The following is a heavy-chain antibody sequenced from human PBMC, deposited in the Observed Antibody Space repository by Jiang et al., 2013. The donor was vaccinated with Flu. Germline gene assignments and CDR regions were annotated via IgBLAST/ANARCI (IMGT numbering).Heavy chain of an antibody. V-gene: IGHV4-59*01. D-gene: IGHD2-21*01. J-gene: IGHJ3*02. Sequence: PGLVKPSETLSLTCAVSGAPINSNYWGWIRQLPGGDWNGLDMSITWEHQLQPSLQSRVAISTDWSKNQFSLILQSVTAADTAVYYCARWLRGEGAFDIWGQGTRVNVPS. CDR3: ARWLRGEGAFDI. CDR2: SITWEH. CDR1: GAPINSNY.